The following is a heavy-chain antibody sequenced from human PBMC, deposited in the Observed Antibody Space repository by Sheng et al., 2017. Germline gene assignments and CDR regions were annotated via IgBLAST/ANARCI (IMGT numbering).Heavy chain of an antibody. J-gene: IGHJ4*02. CDR3: ARQWTSRRLGIVVVTVAYFDY. Sequence: QVQLQQWGAGLLKPSETLSLTCAVYGGSFSGYYWSWIRQPPGKGLEWIGEINHSGSTNYNPSLKSRVTISVDTSKNQFSLKLSSVTAADTAVYYCARQWTSRRLGIVVVTVAYFDYWAREPWSPSPQ. D-gene: IGHD2-21*02. CDR1: GGSFSGYY. CDR2: INHSGST. V-gene: IGHV4-34*01.